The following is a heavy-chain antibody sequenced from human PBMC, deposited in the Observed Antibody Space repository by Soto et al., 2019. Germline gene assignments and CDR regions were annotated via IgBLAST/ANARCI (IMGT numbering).Heavy chain of an antibody. CDR1: GFTFSSYA. Sequence: GGSLRLSCAASGFTFSSYAMSWVRQAPGKGLEWVSAISGSGGSTYYADSVKGRFTISRDNSKNTLYLQMNSLRAEDTAVYYCAKARDYDILTGYVYFDYWGQGTLVTVSS. D-gene: IGHD3-9*01. CDR3: AKARDYDILTGYVYFDY. CDR2: ISGSGGST. J-gene: IGHJ4*02. V-gene: IGHV3-23*01.